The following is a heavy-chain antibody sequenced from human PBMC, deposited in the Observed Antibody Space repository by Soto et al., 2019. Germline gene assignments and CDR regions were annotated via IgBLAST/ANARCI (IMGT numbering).Heavy chain of an antibody. CDR3: ARVWGHYGRLPDYYYYGMDV. D-gene: IGHD3-10*01. Sequence: GASVKVSCKASGGTFSSYTISWVRQAPGQGLEWMGRIIPILGIANYAQKFQGRVTITADKSTSTAYMELSSLRSEDTAVYYCARVWGHYGRLPDYYYYGMDVWGQGTTVTVSS. J-gene: IGHJ6*02. CDR2: IIPILGIA. CDR1: GGTFSSYT. V-gene: IGHV1-69*02.